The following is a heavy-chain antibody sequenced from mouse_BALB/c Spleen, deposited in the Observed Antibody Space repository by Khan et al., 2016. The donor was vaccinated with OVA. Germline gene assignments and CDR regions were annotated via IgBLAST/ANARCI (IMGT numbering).Heavy chain of an antibody. D-gene: IGHD2-10*01. Sequence: VQLQQSGAELVKPGASVKLSCTASGFNIKDTYMHWVKQRPEQGLEWIGRIDPANGNTKYDPKFQGKATITADTSSNTAYLQLSSLTSEDTAVYYCAREGTYLWDFDVWGAGTTVTVSS. CDR1: GFNIKDTY. CDR2: IDPANGNT. CDR3: AREGTYLWDFDV. V-gene: IGHV14-3*02. J-gene: IGHJ1*01.